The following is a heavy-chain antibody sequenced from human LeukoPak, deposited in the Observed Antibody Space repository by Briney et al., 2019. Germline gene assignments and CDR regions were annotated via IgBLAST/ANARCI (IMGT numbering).Heavy chain of an antibody. Sequence: GGSLRLSCEASGFTFGSYEMTWVRQAPGKGLEWLSYISTSGSIIVYADSVRGRFTISRDNAKNSLYLQMNSLRAEDTAVYYCAELGITMIGGVWGKGTTVTISS. V-gene: IGHV3-48*03. CDR2: ISTSGSII. D-gene: IGHD3-10*02. CDR1: GFTFGSYE. CDR3: AELGITMIGGV. J-gene: IGHJ6*04.